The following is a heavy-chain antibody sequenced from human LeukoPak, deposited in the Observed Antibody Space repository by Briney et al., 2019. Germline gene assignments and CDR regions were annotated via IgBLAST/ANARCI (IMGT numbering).Heavy chain of an antibody. D-gene: IGHD4-17*01. CDR3: ARLDFGDSGSEYFDC. V-gene: IGHV5-51*01. CDR2: IYPGDSDT. Sequence: GESLKISCKASGYTFTSYWIAWVRQMPGKGLEWMGMIYPGDSDTRYSPSFQGQVTISADKSISSAYLQWSSLKASDTATYYCARLDFGDSGSEYFDCWGQGTLVTVSS. J-gene: IGHJ4*02. CDR1: GYTFTSYW.